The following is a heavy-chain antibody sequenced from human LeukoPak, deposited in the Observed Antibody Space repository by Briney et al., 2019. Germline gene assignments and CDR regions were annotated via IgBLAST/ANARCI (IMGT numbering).Heavy chain of an antibody. D-gene: IGHD3-22*01. CDR2: IYTSGST. CDR3: ARDVMTTRSFDY. J-gene: IGHJ4*02. V-gene: IGHV4-4*07. Sequence: PSETLSLTCTVSGGSISSYYWSWIRQPAGKGLEWIGRIYTSGSTNYNPSLKSRATISVDKSKNQFSLKLSSVTAADTAVYYCARDVMTTRSFDYWGQGTLVTVSS. CDR1: GGSISSYY.